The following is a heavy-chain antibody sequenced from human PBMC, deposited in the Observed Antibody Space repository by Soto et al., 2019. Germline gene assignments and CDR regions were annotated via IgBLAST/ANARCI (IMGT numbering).Heavy chain of an antibody. Sequence: QVQLVQSGAEVKKPGASVKVSCKASGYTFSNYALHWVRQAPGQRLEWMGWINADNGNTKYSQKFQGRVTFTRDTSASTAYMDLSSLRSGDTAVYFCASPSFGSGNYYWGQGTLVTVSS. CDR1: GYTFSNYA. CDR3: ASPSFGSGNYY. D-gene: IGHD3-10*01. J-gene: IGHJ4*02. CDR2: INADNGNT. V-gene: IGHV1-3*01.